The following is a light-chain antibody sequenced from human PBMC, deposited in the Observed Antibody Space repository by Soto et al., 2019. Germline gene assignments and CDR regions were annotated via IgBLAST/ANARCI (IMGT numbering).Light chain of an antibody. CDR1: SSDVGGYNY. Sequence: QSVLTQPASVSGSPGQSITISCTGTSSDVGGYNYVSWYQQHPGKAPKLLIYDVTNRPSGVSNRFSGSKSGNTASLTISGLQAEDEADYYCSSYTSSSTGVFETGTKLTVL. CDR2: DVT. V-gene: IGLV2-14*03. CDR3: SSYTSSSTGV. J-gene: IGLJ1*01.